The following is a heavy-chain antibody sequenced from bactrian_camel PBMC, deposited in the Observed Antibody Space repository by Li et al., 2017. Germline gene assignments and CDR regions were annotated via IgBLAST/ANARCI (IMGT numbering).Heavy chain of an antibody. CDR2: IGTGDGTT. D-gene: IGHD6*01. V-gene: IGHV3S54*01. J-gene: IGHJ4*01. CDR3: AADQLYGTCRDVLDFPA. CDR1: GYIYNTHA. Sequence: HVQLVESGGGSVQAGGSLRLSCAASGYIYNTHAWFRQAPGKEREGVAAIGTGDGTTYYLDSVEGRFTISHDNAANTLYLQMNGLQPEDTGMYYCAADQLYGTCRDVLDFPARGQGTQVTVS.